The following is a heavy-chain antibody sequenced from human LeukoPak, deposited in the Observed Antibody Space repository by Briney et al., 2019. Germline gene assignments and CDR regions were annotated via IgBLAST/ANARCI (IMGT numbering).Heavy chain of an antibody. CDR3: AGDEGWTFDI. J-gene: IGHJ3*02. D-gene: IGHD5-24*01. CDR1: GFSFSTHW. CDR2: IKQDGSVI. Sequence: PGGPLRLPCAASGFSFSTHWMSWFRKAPGKGLVWVALIKQDGSVIHYVDSVKGRFTISRDNAKNSLSLQMNSLRADDTAVYYCAGDEGWTFDIWGQGTKVTVSS. V-gene: IGHV3-7*01.